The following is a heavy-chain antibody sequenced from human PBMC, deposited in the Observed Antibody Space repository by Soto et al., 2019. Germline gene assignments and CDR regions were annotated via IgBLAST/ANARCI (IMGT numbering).Heavy chain of an antibody. CDR3: ARAYCGGDCYPQY. Sequence: SETLSLTCAVSGGSISSSNWWSWVRQPPGKGLEWIGEIYHSGSTNYNPSLKSRVTISVDTSKNQFSLKLSSVTAADTAVYYCARAYCGGDCYPQYWGQGTLVTVSS. D-gene: IGHD2-21*02. J-gene: IGHJ4*02. V-gene: IGHV4-4*02. CDR2: IYHSGST. CDR1: GGSISSSNW.